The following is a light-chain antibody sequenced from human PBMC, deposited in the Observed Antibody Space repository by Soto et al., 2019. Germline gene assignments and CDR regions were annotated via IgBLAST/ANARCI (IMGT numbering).Light chain of an antibody. Sequence: EIGMTQSPATLSVSPGERATLSCRASQSVSSNLAWYQQKPGQAPRLLIYGVSTRATGIPARFSGSGSGTEFTLTISSLQTEDFAVYYCQHYNNWPPLTFGGGTKVEIK. CDR3: QHYNNWPPLT. J-gene: IGKJ4*01. CDR1: QSVSSN. CDR2: GVS. V-gene: IGKV3-15*01.